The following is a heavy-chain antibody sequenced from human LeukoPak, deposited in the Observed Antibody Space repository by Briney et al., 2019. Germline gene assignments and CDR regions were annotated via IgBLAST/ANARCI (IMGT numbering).Heavy chain of an antibody. V-gene: IGHV1-8*01. J-gene: IGHJ4*02. D-gene: IGHD6-6*01. CDR3: AKSLPGIAAH. CDR2: MDPNSGNT. Sequence: ASVKVSCKASGDTLTSYDFNWVRQATGQGLEWMGWMDPNSGNTGYAQKFQGRVTMTRNTSISTAYMELSSLTSEDTAVYYCAKSLPGIAAHWGRGTPVTVSS. CDR1: GDTLTSYD.